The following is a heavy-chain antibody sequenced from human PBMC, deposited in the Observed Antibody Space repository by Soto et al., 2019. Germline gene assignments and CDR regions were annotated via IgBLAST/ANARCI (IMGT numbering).Heavy chain of an antibody. CDR3: ARSGSSSGWYDYNCMDV. V-gene: IGHV1-2*04. J-gene: IGHJ6*02. Sequence: QVQLVQSGAEVKKPGASVKVSCKASGYSFTGYYIHWVRQAPGQGLEEMGWINPNSGGTNYAQKFQGWVAMTRDTSISTAYMELSRLRSDDTAVYYCARSGSSSGWYDYNCMDVWGQGTTVTVSS. CDR2: INPNSGGT. D-gene: IGHD6-19*01. CDR1: GYSFTGYY.